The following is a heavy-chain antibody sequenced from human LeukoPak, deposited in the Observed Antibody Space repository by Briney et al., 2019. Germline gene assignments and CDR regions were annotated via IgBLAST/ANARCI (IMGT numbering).Heavy chain of an antibody. D-gene: IGHD6-13*01. J-gene: IGHJ4*02. CDR3: ARDRLGPPPPGIAVAGTAGRDY. CDR2: INTNTGNP. V-gene: IGHV7-4-1*02. Sequence: GASVKVSCKASGYTFSSYALNWVRQAPGQGLEWMGWINTNTGNPTYAQGFTGRFVFSLDTSVSTAYLQISSLKAEDTAVYYCARDRLGPPPPGIAVAGTAGRDYWGQGTLVTVSS. CDR1: GYTFSSYA.